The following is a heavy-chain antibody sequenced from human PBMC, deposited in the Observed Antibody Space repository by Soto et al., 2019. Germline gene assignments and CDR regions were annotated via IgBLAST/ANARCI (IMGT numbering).Heavy chain of an antibody. Sequence: NPSETLSLTCTVSGGSISSYYWSWIRQPPGKGLEWIGYIYYSGSTNYNPSLKSRVTISVDTSKNQFSLKLSSVTAADTAVYYCARAHYYGSGSYVHYGMDVWGQGTTVTVSS. J-gene: IGHJ6*02. CDR3: ARAHYYGSGSYVHYGMDV. CDR1: GGSISSYY. D-gene: IGHD3-10*01. V-gene: IGHV4-59*01. CDR2: IYYSGST.